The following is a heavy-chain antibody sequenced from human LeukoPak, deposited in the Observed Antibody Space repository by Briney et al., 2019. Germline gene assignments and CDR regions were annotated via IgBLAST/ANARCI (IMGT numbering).Heavy chain of an antibody. CDR2: IIPILGIA. CDR1: GGTFSSYV. CDR3: ARDRHYYDSSGGYFDY. Sequence: GASVKVSCKASGGTFSSYVISWVRQAPGQGLEWMGRIIPILGIANYAQKFQGRVTITADKSTSTAYMELSSLRSEDTAVYYCARDRHYYDSSGGYFDYWGQGTLVTVSS. V-gene: IGHV1-69*04. J-gene: IGHJ4*02. D-gene: IGHD3-22*01.